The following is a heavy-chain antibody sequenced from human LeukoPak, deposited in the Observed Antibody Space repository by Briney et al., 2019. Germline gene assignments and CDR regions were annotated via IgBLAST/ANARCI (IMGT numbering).Heavy chain of an antibody. CDR1: GFTFDDYA. J-gene: IGHJ4*02. Sequence: PGGSLRLSCAASGFTFDDYAMHWVRQAPGKGLLWVSLISGDGGWTYYADSLKGRFTISRDNSKNSLYLQMNSLTTEDTASYYCAKDGGGGYSSTYFFDNWGQGTLVTVSS. CDR2: ISGDGGWT. CDR3: AKDGGGGYSSTYFFDN. V-gene: IGHV3-43*02. D-gene: IGHD3-22*01.